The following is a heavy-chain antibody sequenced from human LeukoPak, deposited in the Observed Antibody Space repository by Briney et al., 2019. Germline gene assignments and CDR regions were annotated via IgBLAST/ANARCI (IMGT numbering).Heavy chain of an antibody. Sequence: GGSLRLSCAASGFIFRNYAMTWVRQAPGKGLEWVSSTIGSGGRTYYADSVKVRFTLSRDNSKNTLFLHMDNLRADDTAVYYCTKDPNGDYIGAFDMWGPGTKVTVSS. CDR1: GFIFRNYA. J-gene: IGHJ3*02. V-gene: IGHV3-23*01. CDR2: TIGSGGRT. CDR3: TKDPNGDYIGAFDM. D-gene: IGHD2-21*02.